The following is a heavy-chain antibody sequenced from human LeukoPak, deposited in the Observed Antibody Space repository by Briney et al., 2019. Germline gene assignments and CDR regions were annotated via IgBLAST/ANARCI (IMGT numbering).Heavy chain of an antibody. V-gene: IGHV1-8*01. CDR1: GYTFTSFD. CDR3: ARKFLGSRGYYFDY. D-gene: IGHD3-10*01. J-gene: IGHJ4*02. CDR2: MNPNTGNT. Sequence: ASVTVSFKASGYTFTSFDINWVRQATGQGLEWMGWMNPNTGNTGYAQKFQGRITMTRNSSISTAYLELSSLRSDDTAVYYCARKFLGSRGYYFDYWGQGTLVTVSS.